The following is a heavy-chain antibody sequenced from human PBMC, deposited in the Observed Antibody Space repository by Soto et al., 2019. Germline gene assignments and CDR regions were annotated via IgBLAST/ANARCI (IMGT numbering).Heavy chain of an antibody. CDR3: AKGEIYYCNTNSCYLSSGGDWFDP. V-gene: IGHV3-23*01. CDR1: GFTFTTYA. CDR2: ISGTGGNT. Sequence: PGGSLRLSCAASGFTFTTYAINWVRQAPGKGLEWVSGISGTGGNTYYSESVRGRFTISKDNSKSTLFLQMNSLRAEDTAIYYCAKGEIYYCNTNSCYLSSGGDWFDPWGQGTQVTVSS. D-gene: IGHD2-2*01. J-gene: IGHJ5*02.